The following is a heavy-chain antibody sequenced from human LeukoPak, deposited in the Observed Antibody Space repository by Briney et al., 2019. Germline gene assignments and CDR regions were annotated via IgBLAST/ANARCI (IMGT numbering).Heavy chain of an antibody. CDR2: INPSGGST. CDR3: ARGRRITIFGVVTLPPDY. D-gene: IGHD3-3*01. CDR1: GYTFTSYY. Sequence: GASVKVSCKASGYTFTSYYMHWVRQAPGQGLEWMGIINPSGGSTSYAQKFQGRVTMTRDTSTSTVYMELSSLRSEDTAVYYCARGRRITIFGVVTLPPDYWGQGTLVTVSS. J-gene: IGHJ4*02. V-gene: IGHV1-46*01.